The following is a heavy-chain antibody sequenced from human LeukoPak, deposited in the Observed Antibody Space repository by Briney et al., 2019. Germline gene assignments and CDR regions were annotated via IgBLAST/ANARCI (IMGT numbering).Heavy chain of an antibody. CDR1: GFTFSTYW. Sequence: GGSLRLSCAASGFTFSTYWMTWVRQAPGKGLEWVANIRQDGNEKYYVDSVKGRFTISRDNAKNSLYLQMNSLRAEDAAVYYCARGVSGATIWNYWGQGTLVTVSS. D-gene: IGHD5-12*01. CDR3: ARGVSGATIWNY. V-gene: IGHV3-7*04. J-gene: IGHJ4*02. CDR2: IRQDGNEK.